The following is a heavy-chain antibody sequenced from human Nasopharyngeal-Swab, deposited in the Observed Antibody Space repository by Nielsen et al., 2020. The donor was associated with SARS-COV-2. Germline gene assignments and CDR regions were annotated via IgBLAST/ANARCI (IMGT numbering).Heavy chain of an antibody. Sequence: LSLTCAASGFTFSSYGMHWVRQAPGKGLEWVAVIWYDGSNKYYADSVKGRFTISRDNSKNTLCLQMNSLRAEDTAVYYCAREFRRYSSSWPFDYWGQGTLVTVSS. V-gene: IGHV3-33*01. J-gene: IGHJ4*02. CDR2: IWYDGSNK. D-gene: IGHD6-13*01. CDR3: AREFRRYSSSWPFDY. CDR1: GFTFSSYG.